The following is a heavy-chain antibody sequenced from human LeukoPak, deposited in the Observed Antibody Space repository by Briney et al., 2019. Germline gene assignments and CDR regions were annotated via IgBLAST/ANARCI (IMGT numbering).Heavy chain of an antibody. CDR1: GGTFSSYA. D-gene: IGHD5-18*01. Sequence: GASVKVSCKASGGTFSSYAISWVRQAPGQGLEWMGRIIPILGIANYAQKFQGRVTITADKSTSTAYMELSSLRSEDTAVYYCARVYGTAMAPAGYFDYWGQGTLVTVSS. V-gene: IGHV1-69*04. J-gene: IGHJ4*02. CDR2: IIPILGIA. CDR3: ARVYGTAMAPAGYFDY.